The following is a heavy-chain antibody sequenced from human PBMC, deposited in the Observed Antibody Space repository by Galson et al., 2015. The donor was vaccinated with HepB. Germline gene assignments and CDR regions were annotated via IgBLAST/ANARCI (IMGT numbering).Heavy chain of an antibody. CDR2: IRANGVIT. CDR3: AKGGAVAGTAWFDP. CDR1: GFTFNNYA. Sequence: SLRLSCAASGFTFNNYAMSWVRQAPGKGPEWVSGIRANGVITFYTDSVKGRFTISRDNSKNTLYLQMNSLRAEDTAVYYCAKGGAVAGTAWFDPWGQGTLVTVSS. D-gene: IGHD6-19*01. V-gene: IGHV3-23*01. J-gene: IGHJ5*02.